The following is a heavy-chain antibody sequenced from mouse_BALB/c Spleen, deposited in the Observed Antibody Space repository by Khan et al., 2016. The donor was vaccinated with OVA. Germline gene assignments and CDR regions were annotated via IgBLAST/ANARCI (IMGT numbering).Heavy chain of an antibody. CDR3: ARDDGNYVDVMDY. Sequence: QVQLKQSGPGLVAPSQSLSINCTVSGFTLISYGVHWVRQSPGKGLEWLGIIWAGGSPNYNSALMARLSISKDNSKSQVFLKMNSVQTDDTAMYYCARDDGNYVDVMDYWGQGTSVTVSS. D-gene: IGHD2-1*01. CDR1: GFTLISYG. CDR2: IWAGGSP. J-gene: IGHJ4*01. V-gene: IGHV2-9*02.